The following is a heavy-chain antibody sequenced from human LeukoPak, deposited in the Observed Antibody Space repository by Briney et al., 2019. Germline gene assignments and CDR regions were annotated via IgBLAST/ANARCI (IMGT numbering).Heavy chain of an antibody. CDR3: ARASFWESPINWFAP. CDR1: GYTFTVYY. V-gene: IGHV1-2*02. D-gene: IGHD3-16*01. CDR2: INPKNDGS. Sequence: ASVKVSCKASGYTFTVYYMHWVRQAPGQGLEWVGWINPKNDGSNYAQKFQGRVTMTGDRSISTAYMKLSRLTSDDTAVYYCARASFWESPINWFAPWGQGTLVTVSS. J-gene: IGHJ5*02.